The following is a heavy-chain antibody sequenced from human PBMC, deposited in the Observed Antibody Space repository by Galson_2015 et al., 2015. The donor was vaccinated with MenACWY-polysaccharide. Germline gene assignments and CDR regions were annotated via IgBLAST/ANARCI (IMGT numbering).Heavy chain of an antibody. CDR2: INTDGSST. CDR1: GFTFSSYW. V-gene: IGHV3-74*01. CDR3: ARDPHCGAGFSIHDAFEV. Sequence: SLRLSCAASGFTFSSYWMHWVRHAPGEGLVWVSRINTDGSSTSYADSVKGRFTVSRDNAKNTVYLQMNSLRAEDTAVYYCARDPHCGAGFSIHDAFEVWGQGTKVTVSS. J-gene: IGHJ3*01. D-gene: IGHD2-21*01.